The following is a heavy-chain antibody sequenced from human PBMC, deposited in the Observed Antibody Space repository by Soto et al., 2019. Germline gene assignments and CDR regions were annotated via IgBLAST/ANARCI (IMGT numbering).Heavy chain of an antibody. J-gene: IGHJ4*02. D-gene: IGHD2-21*01. CDR2: ISSDGGST. CDR3: ARASRALGGYSDY. V-gene: IGHV3-64*02. CDR1: GFTFSNYE. Sequence: EVQLVESGEGLVQPGGSLRLSCAGSGFTFSNYEMHWVRQAPGKGLEYVSTISSDGGSTYYADSVKGRFTISRDNSKSTLYLHMGSLRVEDMAVYYCARASRALGGYSDYWGQGTLVTVSS.